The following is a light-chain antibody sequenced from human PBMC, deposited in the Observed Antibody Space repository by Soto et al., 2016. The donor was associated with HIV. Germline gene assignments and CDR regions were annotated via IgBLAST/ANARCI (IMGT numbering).Light chain of an antibody. Sequence: SYELTQPPSVSVSPGQTASITCSGDKLGDKFVSWYQQKPGQSPVLVIYQDTKRPSGIPERFPGSNSGSTATLTISGTQAMDEADYFCQAWDSAGVFGGGTKLTVL. J-gene: IGLJ3*02. CDR2: QDT. CDR1: KLGDKF. V-gene: IGLV3-1*01. CDR3: QAWDSAGV.